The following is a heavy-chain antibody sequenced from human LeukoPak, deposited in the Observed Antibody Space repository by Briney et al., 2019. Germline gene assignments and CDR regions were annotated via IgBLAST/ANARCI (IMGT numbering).Heavy chain of an antibody. V-gene: IGHV4-34*01. CDR2: INHSGST. D-gene: IGHD5-12*01. J-gene: IGHJ4*02. Sequence: SETSSHTCAVYGGSFSGYYWSWIRQAPGKGLEWIGEINHSGSTNYNPSLKSRVTISVDTSKNQFSLKLSSVTAADTAVYYCARGEWLRLRKGFDYWGQGTLVTVSS. CDR1: GGSFSGYY. CDR3: ARGEWLRLRKGFDY.